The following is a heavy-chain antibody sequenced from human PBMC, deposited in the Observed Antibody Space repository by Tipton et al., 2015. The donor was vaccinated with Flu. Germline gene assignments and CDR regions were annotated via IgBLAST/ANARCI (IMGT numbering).Heavy chain of an antibody. CDR3: AKDKLTGITVPGTPYFDY. CDR1: GFNFDAYG. CDR2: IFWNGAYI. D-gene: IGHD6-13*01. V-gene: IGHV3-9*01. J-gene: IGHJ4*02. Sequence: SLRLSCVASGFNFDAYGMHWVRQAPGKGLEWVSGIFWNGAYIHYADSVKGRFTISRDNAKNSLYLQMSSLRPEDTALYYCAKDKLTGITVPGTPYFDYWGQGTLVTVSS.